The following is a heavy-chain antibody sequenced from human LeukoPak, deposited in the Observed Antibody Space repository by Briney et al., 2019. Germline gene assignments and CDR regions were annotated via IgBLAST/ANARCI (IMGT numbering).Heavy chain of an antibody. V-gene: IGHV4-4*02. CDR1: GGSISSRNR. Sequence: SETLSLTCAVSGGSISSRNRWSWVRQPPGKGLEWIAEIYHSGSTNYNPSLKSRVTISLDKSKNQFSLELSSVTAADTAVYYCAMITFGGVIGLDYWGQGSLVTVFS. J-gene: IGHJ4*02. D-gene: IGHD3-16*02. CDR2: IYHSGST. CDR3: AMITFGGVIGLDY.